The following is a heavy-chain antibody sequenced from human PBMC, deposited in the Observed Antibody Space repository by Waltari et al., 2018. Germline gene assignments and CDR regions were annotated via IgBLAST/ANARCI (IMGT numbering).Heavy chain of an antibody. V-gene: IGHV3-7*01. Sequence: EVQLVESGGGLVQPGGSLRPSCGASGFTFSRYWMSWVRQTPGKGLQWVANINYDGSQKYYVDSVKGRFTISRDNAKNSLYLQMNSLRVEDTAVYYCAKSRGFEYWGQGALITVSS. CDR3: AKSRGFEY. D-gene: IGHD2-2*01. CDR2: INYDGSQK. J-gene: IGHJ4*02. CDR1: GFTFSRYW.